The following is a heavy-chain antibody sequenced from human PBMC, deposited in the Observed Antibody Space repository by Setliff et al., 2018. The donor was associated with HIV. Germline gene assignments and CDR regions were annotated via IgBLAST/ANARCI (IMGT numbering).Heavy chain of an antibody. CDR3: VKARVDGDYYYYYYMDV. V-gene: IGHV3-48*01. Sequence: PGGSLRLSCAVSGFTFRDYSMNWVRQAPGKGLEWVSYISISSTTIYYADSVKGRFIISRDNAKNSLYLQMNSLRAEDTAVYYCVKARVDGDYYYYYYMDVWGKGTTVTVSS. J-gene: IGHJ6*03. CDR1: GFTFRDYS. D-gene: IGHD4-17*01. CDR2: ISISSTTI.